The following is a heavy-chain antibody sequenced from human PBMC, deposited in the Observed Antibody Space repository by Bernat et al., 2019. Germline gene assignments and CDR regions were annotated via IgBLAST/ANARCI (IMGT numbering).Heavy chain of an antibody. D-gene: IGHD6-13*01. Sequence: QLQLQESGPGLVKPSETLSLTCTVSGGSISSSRDYWGWIRQPPGKGLEWIGNIDYSGSTYYNPSLRSRVTISVDTSKNQFSLKLSSVTAADTAVYYCARTGSSWPYYYFDLWGRGTLVTFSS. CDR1: GGSISSSRDY. V-gene: IGHV4-39*01. CDR2: IDYSGST. J-gene: IGHJ2*01. CDR3: ARTGSSWPYYYFDL.